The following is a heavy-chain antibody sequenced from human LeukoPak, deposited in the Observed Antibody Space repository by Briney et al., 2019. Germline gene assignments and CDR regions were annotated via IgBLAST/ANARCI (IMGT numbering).Heavy chain of an antibody. CDR3: ATAMWDLLRSLDAFDI. J-gene: IGHJ3*02. CDR2: IKNKIDGGTT. CDR1: GFTFSDAR. V-gene: IGHV3-15*01. D-gene: IGHD1-26*01. Sequence: GGSLRLSCAASGFTFSDARMSWVRQAPGKGLEWVGFIKNKIDGGTTDYAAPVTGRFTISRDDSKNTLYLQMNSLKTEDTAVYYCATAMWDLLRSLDAFDIWGQGTVVTVSS.